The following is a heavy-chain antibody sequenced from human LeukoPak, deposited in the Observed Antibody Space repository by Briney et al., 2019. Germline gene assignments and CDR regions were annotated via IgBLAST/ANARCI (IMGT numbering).Heavy chain of an antibody. V-gene: IGHV3-21*01. CDR2: IPRCTSNI. Sequence: XVDWFSSIPRCTSNISSPVSVKVRFTISRDHAKNSLYLQMNSLRAEDTAVYYCAREDGEMFDYWGQGILVTVSS. CDR3: AREDGEMFDY. J-gene: IGHJ4*02. D-gene: IGHD2-21*01.